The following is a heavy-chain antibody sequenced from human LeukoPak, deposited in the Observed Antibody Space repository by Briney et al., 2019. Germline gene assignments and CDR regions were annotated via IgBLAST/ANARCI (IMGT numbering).Heavy chain of an antibody. J-gene: IGHJ4*02. D-gene: IGHD3-22*01. CDR1: AFTFSSYA. Sequence: GGSLRLSCAASAFTFSSYAMSWVRQAPGKGLEYVSAISTDGGSTYYADSVRGRFTISRDNSKNTLSLQMGSLRPEDTAVYYCVKTILFGSVSYYADWGQGTLVTVSS. CDR2: ISTDGGST. CDR3: VKTILFGSVSYYAD. V-gene: IGHV3-64D*09.